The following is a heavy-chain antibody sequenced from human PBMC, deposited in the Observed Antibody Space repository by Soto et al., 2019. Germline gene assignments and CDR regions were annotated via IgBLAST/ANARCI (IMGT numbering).Heavy chain of an antibody. CDR3: ARVVVVTARYYYYYYGMDV. CDR1: GYTFTSYD. V-gene: IGHV1-8*01. Sequence: QVQLVQSGAEVKKPGASVKVSCKASGYTFTSYDINWVRQATGQGLEWMGWMNPNSGNTGYAQKFEGRVPMTRDTSISTAYIELSSLGSEDTAVYYCARVVVVTARYYYYYYGMDVWVQGTTVTVSS. D-gene: IGHD2-21*02. J-gene: IGHJ6*02. CDR2: MNPNSGNT.